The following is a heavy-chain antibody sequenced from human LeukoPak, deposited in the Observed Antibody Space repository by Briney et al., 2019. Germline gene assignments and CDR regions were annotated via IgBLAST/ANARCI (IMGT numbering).Heavy chain of an antibody. CDR1: GFTFSGYW. D-gene: IGHD4-17*01. CDR2: IKEDGSEK. J-gene: IGHJ4*02. V-gene: IGHV3-7*01. CDR3: ARGGRTTVY. Sequence: GGSLRLSCAASGFTFSGYWMSWVRQAPGKGLEWVANIKEDGSEKYYVDSVKGRFTVSRDNAKNSVDLQMNSLRAENTAVYYCARGGRTTVYWGEGTHVTVSS.